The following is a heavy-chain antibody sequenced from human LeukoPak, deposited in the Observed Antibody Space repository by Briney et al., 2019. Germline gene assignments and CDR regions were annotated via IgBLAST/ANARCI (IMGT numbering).Heavy chain of an antibody. Sequence: PSETLSLTCTVSGGSLSSYYWSWLRQPPGKGLEWIGYIQNRGSTNYNPSLKSRVTLSVDTSKNQFSLKLTSVTAAHTAVYYCARDRPGIAVAGDAFDIWGQGTMVTVSS. J-gene: IGHJ3*02. CDR2: IQNRGST. V-gene: IGHV4-59*01. CDR3: ARDRPGIAVAGDAFDI. D-gene: IGHD6-19*01. CDR1: GGSLSSYY.